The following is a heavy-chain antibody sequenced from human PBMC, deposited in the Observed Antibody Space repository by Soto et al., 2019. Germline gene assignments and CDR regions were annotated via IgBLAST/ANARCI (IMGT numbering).Heavy chain of an antibody. V-gene: IGHV3-23*01. Sequence: PGGSMRLSCAASGFTFNSYTITWVRQAPGKGLEWISAVSGSGGSTYYADSVKGRFTISRDNSKDTLYLQMNNLRAEDTAVYYCAKPPDYNWNDYWGQGTLVTVSS. J-gene: IGHJ4*02. CDR3: AKPPDYNWNDY. D-gene: IGHD1-20*01. CDR1: GFTFNSYT. CDR2: VSGSGGST.